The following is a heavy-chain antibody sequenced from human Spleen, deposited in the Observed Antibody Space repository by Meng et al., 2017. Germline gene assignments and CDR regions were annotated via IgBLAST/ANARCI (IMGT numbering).Heavy chain of an antibody. CDR3: ARGIDFWSGYYDN. CDR1: GDSVSNSNYC. Sequence: GSLRLSCTLSGDSVSNSNYCWSWIRQPPGKGLEWLGHIYYSGDTSYNPSLKSRVIISLDKSTNQFSLKLRSVTAADTAVYFCARGIDFWSGYYDNWGRGTLVTVSS. J-gene: IGHJ4*02. CDR2: IYYSGDT. D-gene: IGHD3-3*01. V-gene: IGHV4-61*01.